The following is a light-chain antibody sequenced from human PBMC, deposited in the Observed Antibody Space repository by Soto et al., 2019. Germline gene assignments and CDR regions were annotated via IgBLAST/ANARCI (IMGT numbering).Light chain of an antibody. CDR3: QQYGSSLTWT. CDR2: GAS. Sequence: EIVLTQSPGTLSLSPGERATLSCRASQSVSSSYLAWYQQKPGQAPRLLIYGASSRATGIPDRFSGSGSGTDFTLTISRLEPEDFAVYYCQQYGSSLTWTFGHGNKVEIK. V-gene: IGKV3-20*01. CDR1: QSVSSSY. J-gene: IGKJ1*01.